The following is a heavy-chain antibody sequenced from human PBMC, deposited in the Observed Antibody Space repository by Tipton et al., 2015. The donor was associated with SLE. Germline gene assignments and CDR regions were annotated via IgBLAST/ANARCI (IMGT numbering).Heavy chain of an antibody. CDR1: GFAFSTYA. Sequence: SLRLSCAASGFAFSTYAMSWVRQAPGKGLEWVSGISASGGNTFYADSVRGRFTISRDRSRNTLYLHMSSLRVDDTAVYYCARVEYGDSVWTSWHYMDVWGTGTTVTVSS. CDR2: ISASGGNT. V-gene: IGHV3-23*01. J-gene: IGHJ6*03. D-gene: IGHD4-17*01. CDR3: ARVEYGDSVWTSWHYMDV.